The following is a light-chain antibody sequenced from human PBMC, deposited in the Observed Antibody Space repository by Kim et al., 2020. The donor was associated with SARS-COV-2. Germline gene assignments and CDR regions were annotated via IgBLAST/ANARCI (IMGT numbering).Light chain of an antibody. CDR3: EQYNNWHPWT. Sequence: EIVMTQSPATLSVSPGERATLSCRASQSVSSNLAWYQQKPGQAPSLLIYGASTRATGIPARFSGSGSGTEFTLTISSLQSEDFAVYYCEQYNNWHPWTFGQWNKVDIK. CDR2: GAS. J-gene: IGKJ1*01. V-gene: IGKV3-15*01. CDR1: QSVSSN.